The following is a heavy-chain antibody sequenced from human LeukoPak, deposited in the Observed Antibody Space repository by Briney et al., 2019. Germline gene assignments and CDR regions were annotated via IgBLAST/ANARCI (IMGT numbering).Heavy chain of an antibody. CDR1: GGTFSSYA. CDR2: ISGSNGNT. J-gene: IGHJ6*03. Sequence: VASVKVSCKASGGTFSSYAISWVRQAPGQGLEWMGWISGSNGNTNYAQKLQGRVTMTTDTSTSTAYMELSRLRSDDTALYYCARGTTLTTLPYYYYYMDVWGEGTTVTVSS. D-gene: IGHD4-17*01. CDR3: ARGTTLTTLPYYYYYMDV. V-gene: IGHV1-18*01.